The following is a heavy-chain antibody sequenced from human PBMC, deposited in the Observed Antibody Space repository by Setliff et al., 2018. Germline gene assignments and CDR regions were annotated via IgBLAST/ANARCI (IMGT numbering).Heavy chain of an antibody. D-gene: IGHD1-26*01. CDR3: ATNLNSGSLTPDAFDI. CDR2: IYHSGST. V-gene: IGHV4-38-2*01. CDR1: GYSISSGYY. J-gene: IGHJ3*02. Sequence: SETLSLTCAVSGYSISSGYYWGWIRQPPGKGLEWIGSIYHSGSTYYNPSLKSRVTISVDTSKNQFSLKLSSVTAADTAVYYCATNLNSGSLTPDAFDIWGQGTMVTVSS.